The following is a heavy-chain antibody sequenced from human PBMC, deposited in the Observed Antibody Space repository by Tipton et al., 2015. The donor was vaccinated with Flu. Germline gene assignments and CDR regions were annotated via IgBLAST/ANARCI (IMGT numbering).Heavy chain of an antibody. V-gene: IGHV3-9*01. Sequence: SLRLSCAASGFTFDDYAMHWVRQAPGKGLEWVSGISWNSGSIGYADSVKGRFTISRDNAKNSLYLQMNSLRAEDTALYYCAKDFASSGWYNWYFDLWGRGTLVTVSS. D-gene: IGHD6-19*01. CDR2: ISWNSGSI. CDR1: GFTFDDYA. J-gene: IGHJ2*01. CDR3: AKDFASSGWYNWYFDL.